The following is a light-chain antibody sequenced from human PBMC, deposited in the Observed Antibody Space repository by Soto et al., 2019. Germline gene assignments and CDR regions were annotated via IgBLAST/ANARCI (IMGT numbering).Light chain of an antibody. CDR3: VLLYGGAWV. J-gene: IGLJ3*02. V-gene: IGLV7-43*01. CDR2: RTS. Sequence: QAVVTQEPSLTVSPGGTVTLTCALTTGTVTSDYYPNWFQRRPGQALRTLIYRTSNKHSWTPARFSGSLLGGKAALTLSGVQPEDEADYYCVLLYGGAWVFGGGTKVTVL. CDR1: TGTVTSDYY.